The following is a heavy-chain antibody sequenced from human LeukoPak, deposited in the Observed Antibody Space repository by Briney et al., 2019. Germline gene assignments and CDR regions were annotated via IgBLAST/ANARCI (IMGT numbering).Heavy chain of an antibody. CDR1: GYTFTSYG. D-gene: IGHD3-10*01. Sequence: GASVKVSCKASGYTFTSYGISWVRQAPGQGLEWMGIINPSGGSTSYAQKFQGRVTMTRDTSTSTVYMELSSLRSEDTAVYYCARGELRYYYYMDVWGQGTTVTVSS. CDR3: ARGELRYYYYMDV. J-gene: IGHJ6*03. V-gene: IGHV1-46*01. CDR2: INPSGGST.